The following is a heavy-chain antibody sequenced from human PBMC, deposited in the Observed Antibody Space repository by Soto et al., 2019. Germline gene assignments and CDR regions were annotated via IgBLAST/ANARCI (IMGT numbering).Heavy chain of an antibody. CDR3: AHLTYYYDSSGYYSRAEYFQH. V-gene: IGHV2-5*02. J-gene: IGHJ1*01. CDR1: GFSLSTSGVG. CDR2: IYWDDDK. Sequence: QITLKESGPTLVKPTQTLTLTCTFSGFSLSTSGVGVGWIRQPPGKALEWLALIYWDDDKRYIPSLKSRLTITKDTSKNQVVLTMTNMDPVDTATYYCAHLTYYYDSSGYYSRAEYFQHWGQGTLVTVSS. D-gene: IGHD3-22*01.